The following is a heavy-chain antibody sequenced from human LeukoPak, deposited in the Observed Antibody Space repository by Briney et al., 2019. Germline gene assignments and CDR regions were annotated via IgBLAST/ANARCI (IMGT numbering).Heavy chain of an antibody. CDR3: ARADLSNIAARPLFDY. J-gene: IGHJ4*02. V-gene: IGHV4-39*07. D-gene: IGHD6-6*01. Sequence: ASETLSLTCTVSGGSISSSSDYNWGWIRQPPGKRLEWIGRIYYGGSTYHNPSLESRVTISVDTSKNQFSLNLSSVTAADTAVYYCARADLSNIAARPLFDYWGQGTLVTVSS. CDR2: IYYGGST. CDR1: GGSISSSSDYN.